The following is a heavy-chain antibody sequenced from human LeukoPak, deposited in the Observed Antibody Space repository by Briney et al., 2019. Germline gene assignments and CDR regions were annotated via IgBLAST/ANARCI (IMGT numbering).Heavy chain of an antibody. V-gene: IGHV1-2*02. CDR3: ARWIEYYDFWSGYYDY. CDR2: INPNSGGT. J-gene: IGHJ4*02. CDR1: GYTFTGYY. Sequence: ASVKVSCKASGYTFTGYYMHWVRQAPGHGLEWMGWINPNSGGTNYAQKFQGRVTMTRDTSISTAYMELSRLRSDDTAVYYCARWIEYYDFWSGYYDYWGQGTLVTVSS. D-gene: IGHD3-3*01.